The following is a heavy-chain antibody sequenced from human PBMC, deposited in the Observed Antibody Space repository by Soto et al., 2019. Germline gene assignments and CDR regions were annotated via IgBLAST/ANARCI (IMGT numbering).Heavy chain of an antibody. CDR1: GGTFSSYA. CDR3: ARDLAGRYYDSSGYYLVDAFDI. Sequence: QVQLVQSGAEVKKPGSSVKVSCKASGGTFSSYAISWVRQAPGQGLEWMGGIIPIFGTANYAQKFQGRVTITADESTGTAYMELSSLRSEDTAVYYCARDLAGRYYDSSGYYLVDAFDIWGQGTMVTVSS. V-gene: IGHV1-69*12. CDR2: IIPIFGTA. J-gene: IGHJ3*02. D-gene: IGHD3-22*01.